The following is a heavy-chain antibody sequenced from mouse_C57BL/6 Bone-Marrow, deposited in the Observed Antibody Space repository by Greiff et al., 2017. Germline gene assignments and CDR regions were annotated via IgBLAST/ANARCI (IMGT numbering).Heavy chain of an antibody. V-gene: IGHV1-54*01. CDR3: ARDGRPYWYFEV. CDR2: INPGSGGT. J-gene: IGHJ1*03. CDR1: GYAFTNYL. Sequence: QVQLQQSGAELVRPGTSVKVSCKASGYAFTNYLIEWVKQRPGQGLEWIGVINPGSGGTNYNEKFKGKATLTADKSSSTAYMQLSSLTSEDSAVYFCARDGRPYWYFEVWGTGTTVTVSS.